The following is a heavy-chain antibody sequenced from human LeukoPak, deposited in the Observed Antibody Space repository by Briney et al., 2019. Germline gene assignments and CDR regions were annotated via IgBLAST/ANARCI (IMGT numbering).Heavy chain of an antibody. CDR3: ARDREVGRDNAISWFDP. Sequence: SETLPLTCTVSGGSLSNYYWSWIRQPAGNGLEWIGRICATGSSNYNPFLKSRVTMSVDTSKKQFSLKLSSVTAADTAVYYCARDREVGRDNAISWFDPWGQGILVTVSS. CDR2: ICATGSS. CDR1: GGSLSNYY. V-gene: IGHV4-4*07. J-gene: IGHJ5*02. D-gene: IGHD1-26*01.